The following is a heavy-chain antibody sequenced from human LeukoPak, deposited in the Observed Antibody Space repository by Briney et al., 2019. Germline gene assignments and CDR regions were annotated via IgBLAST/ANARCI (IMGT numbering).Heavy chain of an antibody. CDR3: ATPIAYYDSSGYSDY. Sequence: GGSLRLSCAASGFTFRSYGMHWVRQAPGKGLEWVAFIRYDGSNKYYADSVKGRFTISRDNAKNTLYLQMNSLRAEDTAVYYCATPIAYYDSSGYSDYWGQGTLVTVSS. CDR1: GFTFRSYG. D-gene: IGHD3-22*01. J-gene: IGHJ4*02. V-gene: IGHV3-30*02. CDR2: IRYDGSNK.